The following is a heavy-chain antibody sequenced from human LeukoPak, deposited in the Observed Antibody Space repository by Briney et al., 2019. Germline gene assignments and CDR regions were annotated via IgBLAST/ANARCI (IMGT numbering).Heavy chain of an antibody. D-gene: IGHD6-19*01. V-gene: IGHV4-59*01. CDR1: GDSISSYY. CDR3: ARGNGWCSY. Sequence: SETLSLTCTVSGDSISSYYWSWIRQPPGEGLEWIGYIYYSGNTNYNPSLKSRVSISVETSKNQFSLKLSSVTAADTAVYYCARGNGWCSYWGQGTLVTVSS. CDR2: IYYSGNT. J-gene: IGHJ4*02.